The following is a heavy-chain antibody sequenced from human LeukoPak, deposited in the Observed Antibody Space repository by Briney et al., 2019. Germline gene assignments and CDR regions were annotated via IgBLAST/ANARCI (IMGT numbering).Heavy chain of an antibody. V-gene: IGHV1-69*05. CDR1: GYTFTSYY. Sequence: ASVKVSCKASGYTFTSYYMHWVRQAPGQGLEWMGGIIPIFGTANYAQKFQGRVTITTDESTSTAYMELSSLRSEDTAVYYCAREGKYSSSSDAFDIWGQGTMVTVSS. CDR3: AREGKYSSSSDAFDI. CDR2: IIPIFGTA. J-gene: IGHJ3*02. D-gene: IGHD6-6*01.